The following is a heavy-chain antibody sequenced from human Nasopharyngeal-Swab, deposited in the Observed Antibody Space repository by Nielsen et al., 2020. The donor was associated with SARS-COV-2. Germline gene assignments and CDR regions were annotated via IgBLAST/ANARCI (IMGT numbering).Heavy chain of an antibody. D-gene: IGHD3-22*01. J-gene: IGHJ5*02. V-gene: IGHV4-39*01. Sequence: SETLSLTCTVSGDSISSNSYYWGWIRQSPGKGLEWIGSFSYSGTTYFNPSLKSRVTISVDTSKNQFSVKLSPVTAADTAVYYCASYYYDSSDYSYWFDPWGQGTLVTVSS. CDR2: FSYSGTT. CDR1: GDSISSNSYY. CDR3: ASYYYDSSDYSYWFDP.